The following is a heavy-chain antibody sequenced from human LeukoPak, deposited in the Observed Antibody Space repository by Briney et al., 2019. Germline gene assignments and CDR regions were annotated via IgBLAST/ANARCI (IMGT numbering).Heavy chain of an antibody. CDR3: ANGDDYGDHSAWDYYGMDV. D-gene: IGHD4-17*01. CDR2: ISYDGSNK. CDR1: GFTFSSYG. J-gene: IGHJ6*02. Sequence: GRSLRLSCAASGFTFSSYGMHWVRQAPGKGLEWVAVISYDGSNKYYADSVKGRFTISRDNSKNTLYLQMNSLRAEDTAVYYCANGDDYGDHSAWDYYGMDVWGQGTTVTVSS. V-gene: IGHV3-30*18.